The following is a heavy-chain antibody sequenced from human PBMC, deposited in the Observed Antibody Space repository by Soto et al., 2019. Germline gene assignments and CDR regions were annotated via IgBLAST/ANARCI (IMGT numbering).Heavy chain of an antibody. CDR3: ARDFDCADGVCYTGYYYYGLDV. CDR1: GFTFSGYS. Sequence: PGGSLRLSCVVSGFTFSGYSMNWVRQTPGKGLEWLSYISSAGTTISYADTVKGRFTNSRDNAKNSMYLQKKSLRDEDTAVYYCARDFDCADGVCYTGYYYYGLDVWGQGTTVTVSS. CDR2: ISSAGTTI. J-gene: IGHJ6*02. D-gene: IGHD2-8*01. V-gene: IGHV3-48*02.